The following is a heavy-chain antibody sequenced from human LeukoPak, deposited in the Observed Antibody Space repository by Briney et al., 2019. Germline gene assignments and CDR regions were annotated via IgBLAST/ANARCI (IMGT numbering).Heavy chain of an antibody. Sequence: GGSLRLSCAASGFIFKDYWMIWVRQAPGKGLEWVANIKQDGSEKYYVDPVKGRFTISRDNAKNSLYLQMNTLRAEDTAMYYCAKDAQPRSRWFDPWGQGTMVTVSS. V-gene: IGHV3-7*03. CDR3: AKDAQPRSRWFDP. D-gene: IGHD3-16*01. CDR1: GFIFKDYW. CDR2: IKQDGSEK. J-gene: IGHJ5*01.